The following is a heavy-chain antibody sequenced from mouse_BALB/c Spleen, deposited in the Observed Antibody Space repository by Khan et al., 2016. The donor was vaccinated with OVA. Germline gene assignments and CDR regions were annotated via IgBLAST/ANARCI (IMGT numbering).Heavy chain of an antibody. CDR2: IRSKSNNYAT. CDR3: VRPNWEKYWYFDV. CDR1: GFTFNTYA. J-gene: IGHJ1*01. Sequence: EVQLQESGGGLVQPKGSLKLSCAASGFTFNTYAMNWVRQAPGKGLEWVARIRSKSNNYATYYADSVKDRFTISRDDSQSMLYLQMNNLKTEDTAMYYCVRPNWEKYWYFDVWGAGTTVTGSS. D-gene: IGHD4-1*01. V-gene: IGHV10-1*02.